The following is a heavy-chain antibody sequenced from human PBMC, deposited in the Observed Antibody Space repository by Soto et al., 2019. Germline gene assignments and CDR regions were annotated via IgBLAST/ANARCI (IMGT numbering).Heavy chain of an antibody. J-gene: IGHJ4*02. CDR1: GGSFSGYC. CDR2: INHSGRT. V-gene: IGHV4-34*01. D-gene: IGHD3-3*01. CDR3: ARGRKYYDFWSGYSHPRYYFNY. Sequence: SETLSLTCAVYGGSFSGYCWSWIRQPPGKGLEWIGEINHSGRTNYNPSLKSRVTISVDTSKSQFSLKLSSVTAADTAVYYCARGRKYYDFWSGYSHPRYYFNYWGQGTLVTVPQ.